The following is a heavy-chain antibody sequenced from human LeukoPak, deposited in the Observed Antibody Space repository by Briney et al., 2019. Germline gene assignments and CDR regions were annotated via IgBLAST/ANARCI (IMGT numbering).Heavy chain of an antibody. V-gene: IGHV1-69*13. CDR3: ARGEDTAMVSHYFQH. CDR2: IIPIFGTA. Sequence: ASVKVSCKASGGTFSSYAISWVRQAPGQGLEWMGGIIPIFGTANYAQKFQGRVTITADESTSTAYMKLSSLRSEDTAVYYCARGEDTAMVSHYFQHWGQGTLVTVSS. D-gene: IGHD5-18*01. CDR1: GGTFSSYA. J-gene: IGHJ1*01.